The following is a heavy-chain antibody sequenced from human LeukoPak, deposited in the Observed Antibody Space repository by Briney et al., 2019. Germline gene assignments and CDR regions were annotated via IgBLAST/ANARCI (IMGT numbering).Heavy chain of an antibody. V-gene: IGHV1-24*01. Sequence: ASVKVSCKVSGYSLTKLSMHWVRQAPGKGLEWMGGFDPEDVETFYAQNLQGRVTMTEDPSTGTAYMELSSLRSEDTAVYYCATDHIEDHSSSSRENFYFYMDVWGTGTTVTVSS. D-gene: IGHD6-6*01. CDR1: GYSLTKLS. CDR2: FDPEDVET. CDR3: ATDHIEDHSSSSRENFYFYMDV. J-gene: IGHJ6*03.